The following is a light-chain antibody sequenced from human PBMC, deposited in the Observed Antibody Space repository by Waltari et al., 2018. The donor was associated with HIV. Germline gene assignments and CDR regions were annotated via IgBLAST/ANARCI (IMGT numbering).Light chain of an antibody. CDR1: QSVGQS. J-gene: IGKJ2*01. CDR3: LQSSGLYT. Sequence: EIVLTQSPDFQSVTPKEKVTMTCRASQSVGQSLHCDQQKPDQSPKLLIRFTSQSSSGVPSRFSGSGSGTDFTLTINGLEPEDVATYYCLQSSGLYTFGQGTKLEIK. V-gene: IGKV6-21*01. CDR2: FTS.